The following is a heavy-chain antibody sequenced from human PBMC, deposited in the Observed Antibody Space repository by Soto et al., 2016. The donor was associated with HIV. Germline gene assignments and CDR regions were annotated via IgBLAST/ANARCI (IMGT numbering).Heavy chain of an antibody. Sequence: EVELLQSGGSLGTAWGGSLRLSCEASGFTFSRYAMTWFRQAPGKGLEWVSDINGSGSIKQYADSVKGRFTISRDNSKSMLYLQVNNLRAEDTALYYCAKPSWIVIEPFDLPREGYDYWGQGTLVTVSS. CDR2: INGSGSIK. CDR3: AKPSWIVIEPFDLPREGYDY. CDR1: GFTFSRYA. D-gene: IGHD1-1*01. V-gene: IGHV3-23*01. J-gene: IGHJ4*02.